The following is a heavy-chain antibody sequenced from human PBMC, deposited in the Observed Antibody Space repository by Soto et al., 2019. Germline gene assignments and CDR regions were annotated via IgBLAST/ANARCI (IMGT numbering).Heavy chain of an antibody. CDR1: GGSISSGDYY. J-gene: IGHJ6*02. V-gene: IGHV4-30-4*01. CDR3: ARVRRGDPRYGMDV. CDR2: IYYSGST. D-gene: IGHD4-17*01. Sequence: QVQLQESGPGLVKPSQTLSLTCTVSGGSISSGDYYWSWIRQPPGKGLEWIGYIYYSGSTYYNPSPTSRVTIPVDTSKNQFSLKLSSVTAADTAVYYCARVRRGDPRYGMDVWGQGTTVTVSS.